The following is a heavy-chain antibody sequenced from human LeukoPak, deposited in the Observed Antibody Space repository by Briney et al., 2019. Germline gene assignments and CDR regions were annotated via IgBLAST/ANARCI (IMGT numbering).Heavy chain of an antibody. CDR1: GGSISSGSYY. V-gene: IGHV4-61*02. Sequence: KASQTLSLTCTVSGGSISSGSYYWSWIRQPAGKGLEWIGRIYTSGSTNYNPSIKSRVTISVDTSKNQFSLKLSSVTAADTAVYYCASDYSNYGWFDPWGQGTLVTVSS. J-gene: IGHJ5*02. D-gene: IGHD4-11*01. CDR3: ASDYSNYGWFDP. CDR2: IYTSGST.